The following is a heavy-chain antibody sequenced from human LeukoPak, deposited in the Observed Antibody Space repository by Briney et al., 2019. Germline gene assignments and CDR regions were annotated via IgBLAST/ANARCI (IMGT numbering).Heavy chain of an antibody. V-gene: IGHV1-8*01. Sequence: GASVKVSCKASGYTFTSYDINWVRQATGQGLGWMGWMSPNSGNTGYARKFQGRVTMTRNTSISTAYMELSSLRSEDTAVYYCARTAGRWFGSVLGYWGQGTLVTVSS. CDR2: MSPNSGNT. J-gene: IGHJ4*02. D-gene: IGHD3-10*01. CDR3: ARTAGRWFGSVLGY. CDR1: GYTFTSYD.